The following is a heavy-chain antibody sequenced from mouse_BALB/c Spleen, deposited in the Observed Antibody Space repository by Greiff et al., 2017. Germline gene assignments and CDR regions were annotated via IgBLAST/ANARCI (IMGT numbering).Heavy chain of an antibody. CDR1: GFTFSSYT. Sequence: VKLVESGGGLVQPGGSLKLSCAASGFTFSSYTMSWVRQPPGKGLEWLGVIWAGGSTNYNSALMSRLSISKDNSKSQVFLKMNSLQTDDTAMYYCARGGYDGPLYAMDYWGQGTSVTVSS. CDR2: IWAGGST. D-gene: IGHD2-2*01. CDR3: ARGGYDGPLYAMDY. V-gene: IGHV2-9*02. J-gene: IGHJ4*01.